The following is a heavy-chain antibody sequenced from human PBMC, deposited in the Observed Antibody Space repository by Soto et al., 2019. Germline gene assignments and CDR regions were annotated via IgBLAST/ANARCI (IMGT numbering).Heavy chain of an antibody. V-gene: IGHV3-21*02. CDR1: GFTFSDHS. J-gene: IGHJ4*02. D-gene: IGHD5-18*01. CDR2: ISTTGRYI. CDR3: AAGTDTAMEQGADY. Sequence: EVQLVESGGGLVKPGGSLRLSCAASGFTFSDHSMNWVRQVPGKGLEWVSSISTTGRYIYYADSMAGRFTISRDNAKNSLYLQINSLRGEDTAVYYCAAGTDTAMEQGADYWGQGTLVTVSS.